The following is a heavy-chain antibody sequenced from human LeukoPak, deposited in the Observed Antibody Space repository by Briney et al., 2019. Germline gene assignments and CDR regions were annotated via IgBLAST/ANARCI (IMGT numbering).Heavy chain of an antibody. Sequence: GGSLRLSCAASGFSFSRYWMSWVRQAPGKGLEWVANIKQDGSEKNYVESVKGRFTISRDNAKNSLYLQTNSLRAEDTAVYYCAKGTMVRGVMTYYYYYMDVWGKGTTVTISS. J-gene: IGHJ6*03. D-gene: IGHD3-10*01. CDR2: IKQDGSEK. V-gene: IGHV3-7*01. CDR3: AKGTMVRGVMTYYYYYMDV. CDR1: GFSFSRYW.